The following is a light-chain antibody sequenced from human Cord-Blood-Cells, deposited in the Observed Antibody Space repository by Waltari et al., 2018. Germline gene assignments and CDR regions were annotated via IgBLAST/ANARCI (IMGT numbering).Light chain of an antibody. CDR2: DVS. J-gene: IGLJ3*02. CDR1: TSNVGAYSY. Sequence: QSALTQPAPGPGSPALTLTITCTGTTSNVGAYSYGFWYQQHPGNAPKLMSYDVSHRLAAVAKRFSGSKSGNTAGLCISGLQAVDEADGYGSSNTSSSTWVFGVGTRPTV. CDR3: SSNTSSSTWV. V-gene: IGLV2-14*01.